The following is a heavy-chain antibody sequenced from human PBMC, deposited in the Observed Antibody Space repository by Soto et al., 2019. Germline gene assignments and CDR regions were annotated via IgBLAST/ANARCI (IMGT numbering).Heavy chain of an antibody. CDR3: ARDQGSGYDYPFYFDY. CDR2: ISSSGSTI. D-gene: IGHD5-12*01. CDR1: EFTFSDYY. Sequence: GGSLRLSYAASEFTFSDYYMSWIRQAPGKGLEWVSYISSSGSTIYYADSVKGRFTISRDNAKNSLYLQMNSLRAEDTAVYYCARDQGSGYDYPFYFDYWGQGTLVTVSS. V-gene: IGHV3-11*01. J-gene: IGHJ4*02.